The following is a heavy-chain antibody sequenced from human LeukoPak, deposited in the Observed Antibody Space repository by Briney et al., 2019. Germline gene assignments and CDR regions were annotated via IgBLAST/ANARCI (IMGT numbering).Heavy chain of an antibody. Sequence: PGGSLRLSCAASGFTFSSYSMNWVRQAPGKGLEWVSYISSSSSTIYYADSVKGRFTISRDNAKNSLYLQMNSLRAEDTAVYYCARATNGDLDYWGQGTLVTVSS. CDR2: ISSSSSTI. CDR3: ARATNGDLDY. D-gene: IGHD4-17*01. V-gene: IGHV3-48*01. CDR1: GFTFSSYS. J-gene: IGHJ4*02.